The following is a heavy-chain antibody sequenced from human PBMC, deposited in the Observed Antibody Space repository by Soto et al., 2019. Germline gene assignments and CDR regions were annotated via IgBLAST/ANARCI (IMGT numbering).Heavy chain of an antibody. J-gene: IGHJ5*02. V-gene: IGHV4-59*01. D-gene: IGHD3-9*01. CDR1: GGSISSYY. CDR3: AGLLRYFWFDP. CDR2: IYYSGST. Sequence: PSETLSLTCTVSGGSISSYYWSWIRQPPGKGLEWIGYIYYSGSTNYNPSLKSRVTISVDTSKNQFSLKLSSVTAADTAVYYCAGLLRYFWFDPWGQGTLVTVSS.